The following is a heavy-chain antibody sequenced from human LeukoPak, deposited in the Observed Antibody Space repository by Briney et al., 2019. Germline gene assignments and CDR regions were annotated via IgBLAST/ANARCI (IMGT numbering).Heavy chain of an antibody. J-gene: IGHJ4*02. Sequence: SETLSLTCGVSGYSISSGFYWGWIRQPPGKGLQWIGSLYYTGSAEYNPSLKSRLTMSMDKSKNQFSLKLNSVTAADTAVYYCARLWSGYNFDYWGQGTLVTVSS. CDR3: ARLWSGYNFDY. V-gene: IGHV4-38-2*01. D-gene: IGHD5-24*01. CDR1: GYSISSGFY. CDR2: LYYTGSA.